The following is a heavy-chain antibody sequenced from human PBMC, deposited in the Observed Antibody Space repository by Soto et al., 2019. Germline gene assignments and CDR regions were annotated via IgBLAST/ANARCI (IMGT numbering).Heavy chain of an antibody. CDR3: ARGPRSGSYSVDGFDV. CDR2: VYHTGSP. D-gene: IGHD1-26*01. V-gene: IGHV4-4*02. CDR1: GASLSTSNW. J-gene: IGHJ3*01. Sequence: QVQLQESGPGLVNPSGTLSLTCVVSGASLSTSNWWSWVRQPPGKGLEWIGEVYHTGSPSYSPSLKSRVSMSIDKSKNQFSLRLTDVTAADTAKYYCARGPRSGSYSVDGFDVWGQGTVVTVSS.